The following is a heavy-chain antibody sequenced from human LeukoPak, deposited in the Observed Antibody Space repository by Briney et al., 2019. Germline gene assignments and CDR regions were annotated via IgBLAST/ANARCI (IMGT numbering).Heavy chain of an antibody. V-gene: IGHV3-23*01. CDR1: GFTFDSYD. CDR2: LSGGGEAS. D-gene: IGHD6-19*01. J-gene: IGHJ3*02. CDR3: AKKWLGGYFDI. Sequence: GGSLRPSCAASGFTFDSYDMTWVRQAPGKGLEWVSSLSGGGEASYYADSVKGRFTISRDNSNDTLYLQMSSLRADDTAVYYCAKKWLGGYFDIWGHGTKVTVSS.